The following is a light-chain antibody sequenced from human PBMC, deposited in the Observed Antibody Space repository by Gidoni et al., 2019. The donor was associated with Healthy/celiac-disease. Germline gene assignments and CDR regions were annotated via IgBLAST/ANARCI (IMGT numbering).Light chain of an antibody. CDR1: LSVSSE. V-gene: IGKV3-15*01. Sequence: PAPLSVCPRASTTCSCSDSLSVSSEFAWYQQNPGQPPLLLIYGSSTRATGIHARFSGSGSGKEFTITISSLQSEDFAFYYCQQYNNCPKTFGQGTKVEIK. CDR3: QQYNNCPKT. CDR2: GSS. J-gene: IGKJ1*01.